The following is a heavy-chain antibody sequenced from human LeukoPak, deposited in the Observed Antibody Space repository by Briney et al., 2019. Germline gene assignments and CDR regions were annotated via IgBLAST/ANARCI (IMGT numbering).Heavy chain of an antibody. J-gene: IGHJ3*02. CDR1: GGSISSSSYY. D-gene: IGHD4-17*01. CDR3: ARDYHTYGDYHAFDI. Sequence: SETLSLTCTVSGGSISSSSYYWGWIRQPPGKGLGWIGSIFYSGSTYYNPSLKSRVTISVDRSKNQFSLNLRSVTAADTAVYYCARDYHTYGDYHAFDIWGQGTMVTVSS. CDR2: IFYSGST. V-gene: IGHV4-39*07.